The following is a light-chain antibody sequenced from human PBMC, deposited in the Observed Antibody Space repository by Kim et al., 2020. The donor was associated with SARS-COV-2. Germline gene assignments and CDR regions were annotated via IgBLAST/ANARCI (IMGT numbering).Light chain of an antibody. V-gene: IGLV3-1*01. CDR3: QAWDSSTPVV. CDR2: EDS. CDR1: KLGEKF. Sequence: SYELTQPPSVSVSPGQTASITCSGDKLGEKFACWYQQKPGQSPVLVIYEDSKRPSGIPERFSGSNSGNTATLTISGTQAMDEADYYCQAWDSSTPVVFGG. J-gene: IGLJ2*01.